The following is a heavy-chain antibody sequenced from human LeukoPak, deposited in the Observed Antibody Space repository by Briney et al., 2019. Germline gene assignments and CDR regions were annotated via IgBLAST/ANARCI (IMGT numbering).Heavy chain of an antibody. J-gene: IGHJ4*02. V-gene: IGHV3-30*02. D-gene: IGHD6-13*01. CDR3: AKEDRVGMDSSSWSYFDY. Sequence: GGSLRLPCAASGFTFSNYGMHWVRQAPGKGLEWVTFIRYDGSNKYYADSVKGRFTISRDNSKNTLYLQTNSLRAEDTAVYYCAKEDRVGMDSSSWSYFDYWGQGTLVTISS. CDR2: IRYDGSNK. CDR1: GFTFSNYG.